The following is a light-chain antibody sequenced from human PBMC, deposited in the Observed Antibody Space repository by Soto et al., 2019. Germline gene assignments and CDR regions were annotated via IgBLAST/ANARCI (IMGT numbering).Light chain of an antibody. V-gene: IGLV2-14*01. J-gene: IGLJ1*01. CDR2: DVS. CDR1: SSDVGGYNH. CDR3: CSYTRSLSTFV. Sequence: QSVLTQPASVSGSPGQSITISCTGTSSDVGGYNHVSWYQQHPGKAPKLMIYDVSNRPSGVSNRFSGSKSGNTASLTISGVQEEEEADYYCCSYTRSLSTFVFGTGTKLTVL.